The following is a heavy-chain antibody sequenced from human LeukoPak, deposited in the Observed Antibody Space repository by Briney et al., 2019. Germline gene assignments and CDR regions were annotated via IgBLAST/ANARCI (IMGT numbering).Heavy chain of an antibody. CDR3: ARISDLLLWFGELENWFDP. Sequence: SETLSLTCAVSGGSISSSNWWSWVRQPPGKGLEWIGEIYHSGSTNYNPSLKSRVTISVDKSKNQFSLKLSSVTAADTAVYYCARISDLLLWFGELENWFDPWGQGTLVTVSS. D-gene: IGHD3-10*01. CDR2: IYHSGST. V-gene: IGHV4-4*02. CDR1: GGSISSSNW. J-gene: IGHJ5*02.